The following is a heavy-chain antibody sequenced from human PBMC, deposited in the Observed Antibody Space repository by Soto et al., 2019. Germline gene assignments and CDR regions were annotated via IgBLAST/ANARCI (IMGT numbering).Heavy chain of an antibody. Sequence: GKPLKISGQASGDTFTNYWIAWARHMTGRGLEWMGLIFPRDSDTRYNSSFKGQVTIYRDRSIATVYLQLTSLKASDTAIYFCARLGSLLQPIDYWGQGTPVTVSS. J-gene: IGHJ4*02. CDR1: GDTFTNYW. CDR3: ARLGSLLQPIDY. D-gene: IGHD2-2*01. V-gene: IGHV5-51*01. CDR2: IFPRDSDT.